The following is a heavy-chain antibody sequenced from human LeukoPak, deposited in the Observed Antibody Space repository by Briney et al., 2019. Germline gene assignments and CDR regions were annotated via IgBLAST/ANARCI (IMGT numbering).Heavy chain of an antibody. CDR1: GFTFSRYS. J-gene: IGHJ4*02. D-gene: IGHD3-10*01. CDR2: INSDSIYI. V-gene: IGHV3-21*01. CDR3: AKDLHYGSADY. Sequence: GGSLRLSCAASGFTFSRYSMNWVRQAPGKGLEWVSSINSDSIYIYYADSMRGRFTISRDNAKNALYLQMNSLRAEDTAVYYCAKDLHYGSADYWGQGTLVTVSS.